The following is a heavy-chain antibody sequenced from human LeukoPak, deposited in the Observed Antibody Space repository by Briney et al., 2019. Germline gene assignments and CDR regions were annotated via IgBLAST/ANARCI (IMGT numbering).Heavy chain of an antibody. CDR2: LHASEST. Sequence: SETLSLTCTVSGAHISNYYWTWVRQSAAQGLEWIGRLHASESTIYNPSLKSRVTMSIDTSKDQLSLTLTSVSAADSAVYYCASLSSGAAFDVWGQGTVVTVSS. CDR3: ASLSSGAAFDV. J-gene: IGHJ3*01. CDR1: GAHISNYY. D-gene: IGHD3-22*01. V-gene: IGHV4-4*07.